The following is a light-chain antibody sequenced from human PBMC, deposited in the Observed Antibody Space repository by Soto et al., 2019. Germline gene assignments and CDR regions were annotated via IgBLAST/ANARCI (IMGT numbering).Light chain of an antibody. CDR2: KAS. J-gene: IGKJ1*01. V-gene: IGKV1-5*03. CDR3: QQDYNLPWT. CDR1: QTISSW. Sequence: DIQMTQSPSTLSGSVGDRVTITCRASQTISSWLAWYQQKPGKAPRLLIYKASDLESGVPSRFSGSGSGTDFTLTISSLQPEDFAVYYCQQDYNLPWTFGQGTKVEIK.